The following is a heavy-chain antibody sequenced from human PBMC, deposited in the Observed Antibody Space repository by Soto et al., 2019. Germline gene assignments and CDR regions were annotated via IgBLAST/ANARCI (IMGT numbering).Heavy chain of an antibody. D-gene: IGHD3-3*01. J-gene: IGHJ4*02. V-gene: IGHV4-59*01. CDR3: ARVSRAYHLWRGSATLAYAFEY. CDR1: GGSISSYY. CDR2: IYYSGST. Sequence: SETLSLTCTVSGGSISSYYWSWIRQPPRKGLEWIGYIYYSGSTNYNPSLKRRVTISVDTSKNQFSLKLSSVTAAYTAVYYCARVSRAYHLWRGSATLAYAFEYWGRGTLVTVSS.